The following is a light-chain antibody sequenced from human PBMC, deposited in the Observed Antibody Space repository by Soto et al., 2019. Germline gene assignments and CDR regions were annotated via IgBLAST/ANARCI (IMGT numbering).Light chain of an antibody. CDR2: DAS. V-gene: IGKV3-20*01. CDR3: QQYLSSPPYG. Sequence: EIVLTRSPGTLSLSPGERATLSCRASQTISSYLAWYQHKPGQAPRLLIYDASSRATGIPDRFSGSGSGTDFTLTISRLEPEDFTVYYYQQYLSSPPYGFGQGTKLEI. J-gene: IGKJ2*03. CDR1: QTISSY.